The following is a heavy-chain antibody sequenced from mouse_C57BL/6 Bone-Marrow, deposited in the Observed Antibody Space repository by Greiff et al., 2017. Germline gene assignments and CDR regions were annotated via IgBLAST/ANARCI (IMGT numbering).Heavy chain of an antibody. V-gene: IGHV1-81*01. J-gene: IGHJ4*01. CDR2: IYPRSGNT. CDR3: ARREEYAMDY. CDR1: GYTFTSYG. Sequence: VQRVESGAELARPGASVKLSCKASGYTFTSYGISWVKQRTGQGLEWIGEIYPRSGNTYYNEKFKGKATLTADKSSSTAYMELRSLTSEDSAVXFCARREEYAMDYWGQGTSVTVSS.